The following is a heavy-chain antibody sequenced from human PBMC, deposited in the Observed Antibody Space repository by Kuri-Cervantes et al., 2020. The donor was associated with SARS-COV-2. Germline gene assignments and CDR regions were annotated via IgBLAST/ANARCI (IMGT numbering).Heavy chain of an antibody. CDR3: ARAPTVTLDY. D-gene: IGHD4-17*01. J-gene: IGHJ4*02. CDR2: ISWNSGSI. CDR1: GFTFDDYA. Sequence: SLKISCAASGFTFDDYAIHWVRQAPGKGLEWVSGISWNSGSIGYADSVKGRFTISRDNAKNSLYLQMNSLRAEDTALYYCARAPTVTLDYWGQGTLVTVSS. V-gene: IGHV3-9*01.